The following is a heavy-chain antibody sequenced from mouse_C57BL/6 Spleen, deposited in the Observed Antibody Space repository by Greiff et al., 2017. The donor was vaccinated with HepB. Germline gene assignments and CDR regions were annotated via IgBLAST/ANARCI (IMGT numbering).Heavy chain of an antibody. CDR1: GYTFTSYT. J-gene: IGHJ3*01. V-gene: IGHV1-4*01. D-gene: IGHD1-1*01. Sequence: VKLVESGAELARPGASVKMSCKASGYTFTSYTMHWVKQRPGQGLEWIGYINPSSGYTKYNQKFKDKATLTADKSSSTAYMQLSSLTSEDSAVYYCARPGSSYPFFAYWGQGTLVTVSA. CDR3: ARPGSSYPFFAY. CDR2: INPSSGYT.